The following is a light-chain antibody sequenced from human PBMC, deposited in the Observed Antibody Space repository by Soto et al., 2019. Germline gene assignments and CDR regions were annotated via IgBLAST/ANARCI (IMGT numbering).Light chain of an antibody. J-gene: IGKJ4*01. CDR3: QQGSSTLT. Sequence: DIQLTQSPSTLSASVGDRVTITCRASQSITNWLAWYQQKPGKAPKVLIHMASSLKSGVPSRFSGSGSGTDFTLTISSLQPEDFATYYCQQGSSTLTFGGGTKVEIK. CDR2: MAS. V-gene: IGKV1-5*03. CDR1: QSITNW.